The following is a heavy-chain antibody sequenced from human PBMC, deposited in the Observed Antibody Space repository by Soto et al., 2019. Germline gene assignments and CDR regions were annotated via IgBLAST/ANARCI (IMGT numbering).Heavy chain of an antibody. CDR1: GGFITSSAYY. CDR2: MDYSGDT. J-gene: IGHJ5*02. D-gene: IGHD3-10*01. CDR3: ARRPTLYASESSRFDT. Sequence: PXETLALTFAVSGGFITSSAYYWGGIRRPPGKGLEWIGTMDYSGDTNYNPSLMSRVTIFADTSKNQFSLRLNSVTATDTAVYYCARRPTLYASESSRFDTWGQGALVTVSS. V-gene: IGHV4-39*01.